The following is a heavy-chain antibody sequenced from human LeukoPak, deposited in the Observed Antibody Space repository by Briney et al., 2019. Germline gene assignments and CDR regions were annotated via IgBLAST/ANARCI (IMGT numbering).Heavy chain of an antibody. V-gene: IGHV1-8*01. Sequence: ASVNVSCKASGYTFTSYDINWVRQATGQGLAWMGWMNPNSGNTGYAQKFQGRVTMTRSTSISTAYMELSSLRAEDTAVYYCATSTNYYDSSGTFDYWGQGTLVTVSS. CDR3: ATSTNYYDSSGTFDY. CDR2: MNPNSGNT. J-gene: IGHJ4*02. D-gene: IGHD3-22*01. CDR1: GYTFTSYD.